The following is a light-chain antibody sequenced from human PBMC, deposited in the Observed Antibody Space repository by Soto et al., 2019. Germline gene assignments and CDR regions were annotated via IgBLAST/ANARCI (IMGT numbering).Light chain of an antibody. V-gene: IGKV3-20*01. CDR1: QSVSSY. CDR2: GAS. J-gene: IGKJ1*01. Sequence: EGVLTPFPGTPSFSPGERGTLSCRASQSVSSYLAWYQQIPGQSPRLLIYGASNRATGIPDRFSGSGSGTDFTLTISGLEPEDFAVYYCHQYNNSPRTFGQGTKVDIK. CDR3: HQYNNSPRT.